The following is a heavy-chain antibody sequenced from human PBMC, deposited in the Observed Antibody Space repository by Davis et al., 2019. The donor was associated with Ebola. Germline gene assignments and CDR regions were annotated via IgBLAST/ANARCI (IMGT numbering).Heavy chain of an antibody. J-gene: IGHJ4*02. Sequence: ASVKVSCKASGYTFTSYYMHWVRQAPGQGLEWMGWISAYNGNTNYAQKLQGRVTMTTDTSTSTAYMELRSLRSDDTAVYYCARDRGLIAAAGTKDYWGQGTLVTVSS. D-gene: IGHD6-13*01. CDR2: ISAYNGNT. CDR1: GYTFTSYY. V-gene: IGHV1-18*04. CDR3: ARDRGLIAAAGTKDY.